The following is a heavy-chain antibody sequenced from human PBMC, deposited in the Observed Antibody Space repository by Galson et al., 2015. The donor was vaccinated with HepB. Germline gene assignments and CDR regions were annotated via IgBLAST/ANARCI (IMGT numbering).Heavy chain of an antibody. CDR1: GYTFNSYV. CDR3: TKGGCSSANCEMPFDI. CDR2: IIKSGDNT. Sequence: SLRLSCAASGYTFNSYVMSWVRQAPGKGLGWVSTIIKSGDNTYYADSVKGRFTISRDNSKNTLYMQMNSLRAEDTAVYYCTKGGCSSANCEMPFDIWGQGTVVIVSS. V-gene: IGHV3-23*01. J-gene: IGHJ3*02. D-gene: IGHD2-2*01.